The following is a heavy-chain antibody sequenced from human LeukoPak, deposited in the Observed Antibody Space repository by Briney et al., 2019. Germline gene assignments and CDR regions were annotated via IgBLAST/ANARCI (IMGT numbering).Heavy chain of an antibody. J-gene: IGHJ4*02. V-gene: IGHV3-11*04. CDR1: GFTFSDSY. CDR2: IDKSGGTT. CDR3: ARLSYDSGTHYTVYKY. D-gene: IGHD3-10*01. Sequence: PGGSLRLSCAASGFTFSDSYMTWIRQAPGKGLEWVAFIDKSGGTTYYADSVKGRFTISRDNAKNSLYLQMNSLRDDDTAVYYCARLSYDSGTHYTVYKYWGQGTLVTVSS.